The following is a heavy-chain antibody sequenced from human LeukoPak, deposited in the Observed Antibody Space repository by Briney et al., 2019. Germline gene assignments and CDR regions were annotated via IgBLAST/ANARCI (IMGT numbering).Heavy chain of an antibody. V-gene: IGHV3-7*01. Sequence: PGGSLRLSCAASGFTFSSYWMSWVRQPPGKGLEGVANIKQDGREKYYVDSGKGPFTISRDNAKNPLYLQMNSLRAQDTAVYFCARGTVRKIVATSWFDPWGQGTLVTVSS. D-gene: IGHD5-12*01. CDR2: IKQDGREK. CDR1: GFTFSSYW. CDR3: ARGTVRKIVATSWFDP. J-gene: IGHJ5*02.